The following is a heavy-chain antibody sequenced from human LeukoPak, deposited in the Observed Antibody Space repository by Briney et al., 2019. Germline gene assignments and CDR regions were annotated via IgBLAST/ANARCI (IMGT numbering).Heavy chain of an antibody. D-gene: IGHD2-21*02. J-gene: IGHJ4*02. Sequence: GGSLRLSCAASGFTFSSYSMNWVRQAPGKGLEWVSSISSSSSYIYYADSVKGRFTISRDNAKNSLYLQMNSLRAEDTAVYYCARDQYLAYCGGDCYSGQFDYWGQGILVTVSS. V-gene: IGHV3-21*01. CDR2: ISSSSSYI. CDR3: ARDQYLAYCGGDCYSGQFDY. CDR1: GFTFSSYS.